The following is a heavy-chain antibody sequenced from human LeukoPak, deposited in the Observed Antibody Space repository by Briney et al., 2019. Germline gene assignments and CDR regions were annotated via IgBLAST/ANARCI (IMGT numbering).Heavy chain of an antibody. V-gene: IGHV4-59*01. J-gene: IGHJ4*02. CDR2: IYYSGST. Sequence: SETLSLTCTVSGGSISSYYWSWIRQPPGKGLAWIGYIYYSGSTNYNPSLKSRVTISVDTSKNQFSLKLSSVTAADTAVYYCARDNCSGGSCLVDYWGQGTLVTVSS. CDR3: ARDNCSGGSCLVDY. D-gene: IGHD2-15*01. CDR1: GGSISSYY.